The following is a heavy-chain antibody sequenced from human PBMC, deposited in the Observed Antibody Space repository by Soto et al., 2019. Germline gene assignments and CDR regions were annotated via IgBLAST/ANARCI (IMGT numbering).Heavy chain of an antibody. J-gene: IGHJ4*02. Sequence: EVQLLESGGGLVQPGGSLTLSCAASGFTFSSYAMSWVRQAPGKGLEWVSTIRGTGASTFSADSVKGRFTMSRDNSKNTVYLQMNSLRADDTAVDYCARQGQSSSFRGVFDCWGQGILVIVSS. CDR3: ARQGQSSSFRGVFDC. CDR2: IRGTGAST. CDR1: GFTFSSYA. D-gene: IGHD6-6*01. V-gene: IGHV3-23*01.